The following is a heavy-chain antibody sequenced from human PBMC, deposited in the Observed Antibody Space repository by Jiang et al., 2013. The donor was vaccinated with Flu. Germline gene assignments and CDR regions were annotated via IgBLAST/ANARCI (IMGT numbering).Heavy chain of an antibody. CDR2: TYYRSKWYN. D-gene: IGHD2-15*01. V-gene: IGHV6-1*01. Sequence: TCAISGDGVSSNSAAWNWIRQSPSRGLEWLGRTYYRSKWYNDYAVSVKSRITINPDTSKNQFSLQLNSVTPEDTAVYYCAKERGVWCSGGSCYSGWFDPWGQGTLVTVSS. J-gene: IGHJ5*02. CDR1: GDGVSSNSAA. CDR3: AKERGVWCSGGSCYSGWFDP.